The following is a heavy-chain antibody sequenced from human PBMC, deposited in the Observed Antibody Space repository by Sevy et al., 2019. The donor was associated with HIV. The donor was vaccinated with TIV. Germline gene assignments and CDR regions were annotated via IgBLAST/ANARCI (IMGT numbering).Heavy chain of an antibody. CDR3: ARSVGTGNYFDY. Sequence: SESLSLTCTVSGGSMTSYYWIWIRQPPGKGLEWIGYIYYSGSTNYNPSLKSQVTMSVDTSKNRFSLTLISVTAADTAVYHCARSVGTGNYFDYWGQGALVTVSS. D-gene: IGHD2-21*02. CDR2: IYYSGST. V-gene: IGHV4-59*13. J-gene: IGHJ4*02. CDR1: GGSMTSYY.